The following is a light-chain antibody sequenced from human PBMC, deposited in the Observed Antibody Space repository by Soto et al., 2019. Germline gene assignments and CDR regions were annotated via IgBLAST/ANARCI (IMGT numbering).Light chain of an antibody. Sequence: DIQLTQSPSSLSASVGGRVTISCRASQTITTLLNWYRQKPGQAPKLLIYLASRLQSGVPSRFSGSGSGTDFNLTISSLQPEDFATYHCQQGYSTPYTFGPGTTVHI. CDR1: QTITTL. V-gene: IGKV1-39*01. CDR3: QQGYSTPYT. CDR2: LAS. J-gene: IGKJ3*01.